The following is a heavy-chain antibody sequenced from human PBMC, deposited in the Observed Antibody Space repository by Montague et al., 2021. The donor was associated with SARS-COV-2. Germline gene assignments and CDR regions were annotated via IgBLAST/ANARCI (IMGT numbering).Heavy chain of an antibody. J-gene: IGHJ4*02. CDR2: LSYTGHT. Sequence: SETLSLTCALYGGFFSGYFWSSIRQSPGKGLEWIAELSYTGHTTSHPSLQSRVSLSEDSSENPFSLTLTSVTAADTAVFYCARSHYSVSWCPDWGQGTLVTVSS. CDR3: ARSHYSVSWCPD. CDR1: GGFFSGYF. V-gene: IGHV4-34*01. D-gene: IGHD5/OR15-5a*01.